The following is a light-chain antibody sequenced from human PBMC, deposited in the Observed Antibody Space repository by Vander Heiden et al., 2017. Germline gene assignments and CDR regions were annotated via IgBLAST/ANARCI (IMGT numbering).Light chain of an antibody. V-gene: IGKV4-1*01. CDR2: WAS. CDR1: QSVLLSSNNKNY. J-gene: IGKJ4*01. CDR3: QQYYDSPLT. Sequence: IVMTQSPDSLAVSLGERATINCKSSQSVLLSSNNKNYLAWYQQKPGQPPKLLIYWASTRQSGVPDRCSGSGSGTDFTLTISSLQAEDVAVYYCQQYYDSPLTFGGGTKVEIK.